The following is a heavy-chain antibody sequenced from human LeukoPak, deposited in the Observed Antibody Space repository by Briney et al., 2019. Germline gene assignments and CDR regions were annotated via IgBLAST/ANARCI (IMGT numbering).Heavy chain of an antibody. CDR3: ARWATGTTCNDY. J-gene: IGHJ4*02. Sequence: GGSLRLSCAASGFTFSNYWLNWVRQAPGKGLEWVANIKEDGSEKYYVDSVKGRFTISRDNAKNSLFSQMNSLRAEDTAVYYCARWATGTTCNDYWGQGTLVTVSS. CDR1: GFTFSNYW. V-gene: IGHV3-7*03. D-gene: IGHD1-1*01. CDR2: IKEDGSEK.